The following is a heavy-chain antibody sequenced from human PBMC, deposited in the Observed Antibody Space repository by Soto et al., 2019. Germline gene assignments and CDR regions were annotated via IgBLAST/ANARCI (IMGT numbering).Heavy chain of an antibody. CDR2: IYWNDDT. J-gene: IGHJ5*02. Sequence: QITLKESGPTLVKPTQTLTLTCTFSGFSLTTAGAGVCWIRQPPGKALEWLALIYWNDDTRYSPSLKSRLTITKDTSKHQVVLRKTHMDPVDTATYYCAHRGYGNYPRDNWFAPWGQGILVIVSS. D-gene: IGHD4-17*01. V-gene: IGHV2-5*01. CDR1: GFSLTTAGAG. CDR3: AHRGYGNYPRDNWFAP.